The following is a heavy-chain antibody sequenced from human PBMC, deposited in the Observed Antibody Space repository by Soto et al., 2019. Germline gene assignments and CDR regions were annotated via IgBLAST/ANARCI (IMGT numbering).Heavy chain of an antibody. CDR2: INPNSGGT. V-gene: IGHV1-2*02. CDR1: GYTFTGYY. D-gene: IGHD6-19*01. CDR3: AKGIAVAGTWFDP. Sequence: ASVKVSCKASGYTFTGYYMHWVRQAPGQGLEWMGWINPNSGGTNYAQKFQGRVTMTRDTSISTAYMELSRLRSDDTAVYYCAKGIAVAGTWFDPWGQGTLVTVS. J-gene: IGHJ5*02.